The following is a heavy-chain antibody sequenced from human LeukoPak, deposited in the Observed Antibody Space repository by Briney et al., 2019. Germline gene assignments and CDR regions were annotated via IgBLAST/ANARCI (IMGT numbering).Heavy chain of an antibody. V-gene: IGHV1-8*01. CDR3: ARGASLAVAGTRYY. J-gene: IGHJ4*02. CDR2: INPNSGNT. Sequence: ASVKVSCKASGYTFTSYDINWVRQAPGQGLEWMGWINPNSGNTGYAQKFQGRVTMTRNTSISTAYMELSSLRSEDTAVYYCARGASLAVAGTRYYWGQGTLVTVSS. CDR1: GYTFTSYD. D-gene: IGHD6-19*01.